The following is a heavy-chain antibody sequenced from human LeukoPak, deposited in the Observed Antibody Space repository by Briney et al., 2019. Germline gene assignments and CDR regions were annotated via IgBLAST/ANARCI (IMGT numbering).Heavy chain of an antibody. CDR3: AKGYSGSNYAYFDY. CDR2: INASGST. V-gene: IGHV4-34*01. Sequence: PSETLSLTCAVYGGSFSSYFWSWIRQPPGKGLEWIGEINASGSTYYNPSLKSRVTMSVDTSKHQFSLKLSSMSAADTAVYYCAKGYSGSNYAYFDYWGQGTLVTVSS. J-gene: IGHJ4*02. CDR1: GGSFSSYF. D-gene: IGHD1-26*01.